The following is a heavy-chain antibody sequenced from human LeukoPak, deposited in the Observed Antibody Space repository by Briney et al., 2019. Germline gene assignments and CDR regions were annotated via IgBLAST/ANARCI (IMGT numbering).Heavy chain of an antibody. D-gene: IGHD3-10*01. Sequence: RSGGSLRLSCAASGFTFSIYAMSWVRQAPGKGLDWVSAISGSGAATYYEDSVKGRFTISRDDSKNTLYLQMNSLKTEDTAVYYCTTAGFTAHDYWGQGTLVTVSS. CDR1: GFTFSIYA. J-gene: IGHJ4*02. CDR3: TTAGFTAHDY. V-gene: IGHV3-23*01. CDR2: ISGSGAAT.